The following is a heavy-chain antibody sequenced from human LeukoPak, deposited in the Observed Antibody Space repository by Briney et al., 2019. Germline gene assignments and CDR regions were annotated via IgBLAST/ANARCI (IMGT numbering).Heavy chain of an antibody. CDR3: ARVRSVADPFDY. V-gene: IGHV4-38-2*02. CDR1: GYSISSGYY. CDR2: IYHSGST. D-gene: IGHD6-19*01. Sequence: PSETLSLTCTVSGYSISSGYYWGWIRQPPGKGLEWIGSIYHSGSTYYNPSLKSRVTISVDTSKNQFSLKLSSVTAADTAVYYCARVRSVADPFDYWGQGTLVTVSS. J-gene: IGHJ4*02.